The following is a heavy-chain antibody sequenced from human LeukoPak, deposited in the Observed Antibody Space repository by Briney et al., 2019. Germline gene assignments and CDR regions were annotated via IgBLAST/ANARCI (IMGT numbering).Heavy chain of an antibody. CDR3: AGNQVHYYYGMDV. Sequence: PSETLSLICTVSGGSISSYYWSWIRQPAGKGLEWIGRIYTSGSTNYNPSLKSRVTMSVDTSKNQFSLKLSSVTAADTAVYYCAGNQVHYYYGMDVWGQGTTVTVSS. V-gene: IGHV4-4*07. CDR1: GGSISSYY. CDR2: IYTSGST. J-gene: IGHJ6*02. D-gene: IGHD1-14*01.